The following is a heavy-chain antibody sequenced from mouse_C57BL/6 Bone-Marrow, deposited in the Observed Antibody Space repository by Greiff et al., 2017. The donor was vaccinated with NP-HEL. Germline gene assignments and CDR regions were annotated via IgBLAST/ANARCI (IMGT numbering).Heavy chain of an antibody. D-gene: IGHD6-1*01. CDR2: IDPSDSYT. Sequence: QVQLQQSGAELVMPGASVKLSCKASGYTFTSYWMHWVKQRPGQGLEWIGEIDPSDSYTNYIQKFKGKSTLTVYKSSSTAYMQLSSLTSEDSAVYYCAREDSAWFAYWGQGTLVTVSA. J-gene: IGHJ3*01. V-gene: IGHV1-69*01. CDR3: AREDSAWFAY. CDR1: GYTFTSYW.